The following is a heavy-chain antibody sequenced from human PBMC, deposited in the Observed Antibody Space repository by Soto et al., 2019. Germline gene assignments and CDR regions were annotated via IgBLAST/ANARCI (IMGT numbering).Heavy chain of an antibody. J-gene: IGHJ3*02. CDR3: AKGGYYSLFDI. Sequence: PGGSLRLSXVASGFPFCSYAMRWGRQTPGKGLEWVSGISGSGGRTYYADSVKGRFTISRDNSNNTLSLQMHILRVEDTAVYFCAKGGYYSLFDIWGQGTMVTVSS. V-gene: IGHV3-23*01. CDR2: ISGSGGRT. CDR1: GFPFCSYA. D-gene: IGHD3-16*01.